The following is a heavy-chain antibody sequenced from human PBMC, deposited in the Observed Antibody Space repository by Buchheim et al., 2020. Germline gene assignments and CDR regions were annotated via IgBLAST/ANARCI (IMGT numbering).Heavy chain of an antibody. J-gene: IGHJ4*02. CDR2: IYHSGST. V-gene: IGHV4-4*02. D-gene: IGHD2-15*01. CDR1: GGSISSSNW. Sequence: QVQLQESGPGLVKPSGTLSLTCAVSGGSISSSNWWSWVRQPPGKGLEWIGEIYHSGSTNYNPSLTSRVTISVDKSKNQFSLKLSSVTAADTAVYYCARAGETRRYCSGGSCKPLGYWGQGTL. CDR3: ARAGETRRYCSGGSCKPLGY.